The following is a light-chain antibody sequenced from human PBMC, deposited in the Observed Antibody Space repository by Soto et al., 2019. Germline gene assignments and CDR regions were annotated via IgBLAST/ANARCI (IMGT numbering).Light chain of an antibody. Sequence: QSAPTQPRSVSGSPGQSVTISCTGTSHDVGGYDYVSWYQQSPVQAPKLIIYDVIVRPSGVTDRFSGSKSGNTASLTNSGVQAVDEGDYFCCSYAGTYTFVVFGGGTKVTVL. J-gene: IGLJ2*01. CDR3: CSYAGTYTFVV. CDR2: DVI. V-gene: IGLV2-11*01. CDR1: SHDVGGYDY.